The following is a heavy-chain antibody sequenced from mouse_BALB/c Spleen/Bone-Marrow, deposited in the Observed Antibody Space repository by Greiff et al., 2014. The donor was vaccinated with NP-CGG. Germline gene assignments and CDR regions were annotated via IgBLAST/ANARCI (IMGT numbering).Heavy chain of an antibody. J-gene: IGHJ2*01. D-gene: IGHD1-1*01. CDR1: GFDFSRYW. Sequence: DVKLQESGGGLVQPGGSLKLSCAASGFDFSRYWMSWVRQAPGKGLEWIGEINPDSSTINYTPTLKDKFIISRDNAKNTLYLQMSKVRSEDTALYYCARLYYYGLQDYWGQGTTLTVSS. CDR2: INPDSSTI. V-gene: IGHV4-1*02. CDR3: ARLYYYGLQDY.